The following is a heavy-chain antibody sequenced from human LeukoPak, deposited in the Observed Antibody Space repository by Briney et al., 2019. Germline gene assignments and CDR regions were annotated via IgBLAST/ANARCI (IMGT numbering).Heavy chain of an antibody. CDR1: GFTFSNHI. CDR2: ISYDGSNE. CDR3: ARDVGGDY. V-gene: IGHV3-30*03. Sequence: PGGSLRLSCAASGFTFSNHIMHWVRQAPGKGLEWVAFISYDGSNEYYGDSVKGRFTISRDNSANTLYLQVNSLRPEDTAVYYCARDVGGDYWGQGTLVTVSS. D-gene: IGHD3-16*01. J-gene: IGHJ4*02.